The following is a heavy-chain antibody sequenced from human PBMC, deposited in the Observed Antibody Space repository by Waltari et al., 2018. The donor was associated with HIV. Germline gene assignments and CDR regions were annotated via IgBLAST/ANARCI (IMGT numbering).Heavy chain of an antibody. D-gene: IGHD1-26*01. V-gene: IGHV3-74*01. CDR2: INTDGSGT. CDR1: GFTFSSYW. J-gene: IGHJ4*02. Sequence: EVQLVESGGGLVQPGGSLRLYCTASGFTFSSYWMHWVRQAPGKGLVWVSVINTDGSGTNYADSVKGRFTISRDNAKNTLYLQMNSLRAEDTAVYYCARGVGSAYYFDHWGQGTLVTVSS. CDR3: ARGVGSAYYFDH.